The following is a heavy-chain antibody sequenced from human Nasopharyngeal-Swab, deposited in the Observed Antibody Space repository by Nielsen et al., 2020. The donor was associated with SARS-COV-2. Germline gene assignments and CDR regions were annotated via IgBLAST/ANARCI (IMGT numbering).Heavy chain of an antibody. CDR2: ISYSGST. CDR3: ARHAPPVYYYYMDV. V-gene: IGHV4-59*08. Sequence: SETLSLTCTVLGGSISTYYWSWIRRPPGKGLDWIGYISYSGSTNYNPSLKSRVTISVDTSKKQFSLRLSSLTAADTAVYYCARHAPPVYYYYMDVWGKGTTVTVSS. CDR1: GGSISTYY. J-gene: IGHJ6*03.